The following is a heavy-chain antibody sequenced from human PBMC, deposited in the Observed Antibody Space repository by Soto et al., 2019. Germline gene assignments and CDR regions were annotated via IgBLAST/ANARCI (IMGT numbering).Heavy chain of an antibody. CDR1: GGSISNSDYF. J-gene: IGHJ4*02. CDR2: ISHTGSP. D-gene: IGHD1-1*01. Sequence: LQLQESGPGLVKPSETLSLTCTVSGGSISNSDYFWAWMRQPPGKGLAWVGTISHTGSPRYNPSLKSRVTISVETSKNQFSLRLPSVTASDTAVFYCASQLESTTYFDYWGRGTLVTVSS. V-gene: IGHV4-39*01. CDR3: ASQLESTTYFDY.